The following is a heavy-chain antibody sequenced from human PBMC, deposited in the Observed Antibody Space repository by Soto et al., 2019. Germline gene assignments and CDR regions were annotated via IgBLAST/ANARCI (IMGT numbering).Heavy chain of an antibody. CDR1: GFTFSSYD. D-gene: IGHD4-17*01. J-gene: IGHJ2*01. CDR3: ARSPMTTVTTLGGWFFDL. V-gene: IGHV3-13*04. Sequence: EVQLVDSGGGLVQPGGSLRLSCAASGFTFSSYDMHWVHQAAGKGLEWVSAITSAGDTYYPGSVKGRFTISRENAKNSLYLQMNSLRAGDTAVYYCARSPMTTVTTLGGWFFDLWGRGTLVTVSS. CDR2: ITSAGDT.